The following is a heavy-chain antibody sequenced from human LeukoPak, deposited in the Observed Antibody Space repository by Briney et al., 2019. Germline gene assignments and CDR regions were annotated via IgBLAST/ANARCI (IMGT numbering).Heavy chain of an antibody. V-gene: IGHV1-18*04. CDR1: GYTFTGYY. Sequence: ASVKVSCKASGYTFTGYYMHWVRQAPGQGLEWMGWISAYNGNTNYAQKLQGRVTMTTDTSTSTAYMELRSLRSDDTAVYYCARVDFVYSYDVDYWGQGTLVTVSS. CDR2: ISAYNGNT. CDR3: ARVDFVYSYDVDY. J-gene: IGHJ4*02. D-gene: IGHD5-18*01.